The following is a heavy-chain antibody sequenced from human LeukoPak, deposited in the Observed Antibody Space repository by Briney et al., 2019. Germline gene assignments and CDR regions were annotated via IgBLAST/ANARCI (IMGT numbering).Heavy chain of an antibody. V-gene: IGHV3-23*01. Sequence: GGSLRLSCAGSESIVSSNYMAWVRQAPGKGLEWVSAIVSSGGRTYYADSVKGRFTISRDNSKNTLYLQMNSLRAEDTAVYYCAKYALGLEIWGQGTMVTVSS. CDR2: IVSSGGRT. CDR1: ESIVSSNY. CDR3: AKYALGLEI. J-gene: IGHJ3*02. D-gene: IGHD3-16*01.